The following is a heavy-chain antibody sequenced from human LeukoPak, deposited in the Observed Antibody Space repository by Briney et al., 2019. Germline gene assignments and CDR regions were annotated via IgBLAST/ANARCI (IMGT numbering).Heavy chain of an antibody. J-gene: IGHJ3*02. CDR3: ARGAGDDAFDI. CDR1: GGSISGGGYY. V-gene: IGHV4-30-2*01. D-gene: IGHD3-10*01. CDR2: IYHSGST. Sequence: SQTLSLTCTVSGGSISGGGYYWSWIRQPPGKGLEWIGYIYHSGSTYYNPSLKSRVTISVDRSKNQFSLKLSSVTAADTAVYYCARGAGDDAFDIWGQGTMVTVSS.